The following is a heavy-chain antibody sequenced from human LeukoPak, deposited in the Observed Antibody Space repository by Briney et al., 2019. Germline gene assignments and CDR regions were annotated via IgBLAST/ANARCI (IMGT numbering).Heavy chain of an antibody. Sequence: SDTLSLTCIVSGVSTSGVNYYWGWIRRPPGKGLEWIGGISSSGNTYYNPSLKSRITISVDTSKNHFSLKLSSVTAADTAVYYCARLGAGPTYYDFWSGYSSFYFDYWGQGTLVTVSS. CDR1: GVSTSGVNYY. CDR2: ISSSGNT. J-gene: IGHJ4*02. CDR3: ARLGAGPTYYDFWSGYSSFYFDY. D-gene: IGHD3-3*01. V-gene: IGHV4-39*02.